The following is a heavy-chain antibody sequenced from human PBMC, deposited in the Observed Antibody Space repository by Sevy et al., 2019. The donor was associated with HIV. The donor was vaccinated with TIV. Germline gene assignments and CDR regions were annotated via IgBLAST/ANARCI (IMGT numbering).Heavy chain of an antibody. CDR2: INTNIGNP. CDR3: ARGECSSSSCYYYYGMDV. V-gene: IGHV7-4-1*02. D-gene: IGHD2-2*01. J-gene: IGHJ6*02. Sequence: ASVKVSCKASGYTFTSYVMNWVRQAPGQGLEWMGWINTNIGNPTDAQGFTGRFVFSLDTSVSTAYLQISSLKAEDTAVYYCARGECSSSSCYYYYGMDVWGQGATVTVSS. CDR1: GYTFTSYV.